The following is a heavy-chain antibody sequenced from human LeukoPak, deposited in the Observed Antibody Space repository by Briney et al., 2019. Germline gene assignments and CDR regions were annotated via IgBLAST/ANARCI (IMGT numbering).Heavy chain of an antibody. CDR3: VREARERGGFDY. V-gene: IGHV3-48*01. CDR1: GFTLRTYT. J-gene: IGHJ4*02. Sequence: PGGSLRLSCAASGFTLRTYTMNWVRQAPGKGLEWVSYISTSSSTIYYADSVKGRFTISRDNAKNSLYLQMNSLRAEDTAVYYCVREARERGGFDYWGQGTLVTVSS. CDR2: ISTSSSTI. D-gene: IGHD5-24*01.